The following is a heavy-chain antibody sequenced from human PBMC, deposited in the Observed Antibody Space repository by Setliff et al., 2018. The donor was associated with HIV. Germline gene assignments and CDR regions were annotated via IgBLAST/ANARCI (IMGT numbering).Heavy chain of an antibody. Sequence: PSETLSLTCTVYGGSFSNYYTNWIRQPPGKGLEWVGSIYYSGSTYYSPSLKSRVTISVDTSKNQFSLNLTSVTATDTGVYYCARGGLRQWNGFWGQGTLVTVSS. CDR3: ARGGLRQWNGF. CDR2: IYYSGST. V-gene: IGHV4-39*01. CDR1: GGSFSNYY. D-gene: IGHD3-3*01. J-gene: IGHJ4*02.